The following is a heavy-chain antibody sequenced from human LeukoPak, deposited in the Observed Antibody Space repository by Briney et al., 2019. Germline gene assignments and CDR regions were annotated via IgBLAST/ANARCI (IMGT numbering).Heavy chain of an antibody. CDR2: IKCDGSEK. D-gene: IGHD3-10*01. Sequence: GGSLRLSCAASGFTFSSSWMHWVCQAPEKGLEWVADIKCDGSEKYYVDSVKGRLTISRDNAKNSLYLQVNSLRAEDTAVYYCARDRITMVRGVATDWGQGTLVTVSS. V-gene: IGHV3-52*01. CDR1: GFTFSSSW. J-gene: IGHJ4*02. CDR3: ARDRITMVRGVATD.